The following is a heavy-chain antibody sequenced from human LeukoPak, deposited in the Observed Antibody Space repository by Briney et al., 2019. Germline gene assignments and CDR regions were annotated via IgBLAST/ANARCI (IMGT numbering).Heavy chain of an antibody. CDR3: ARDSIVVPAAMDY. Sequence: SVKVSCKASGGTFSSYAISWVRQAPGQGLEWMGRIIPILGIANYAQKFQGRVTITADKSTSTAYMELSSLRSEDTAVYYCARDSIVVPAAMDYWGQGTLVTVSS. CDR2: IIPILGIA. D-gene: IGHD2-2*01. J-gene: IGHJ4*02. CDR1: GGTFSSYA. V-gene: IGHV1-69*04.